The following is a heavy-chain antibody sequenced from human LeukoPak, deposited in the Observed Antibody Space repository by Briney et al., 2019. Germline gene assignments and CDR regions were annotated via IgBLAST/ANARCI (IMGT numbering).Heavy chain of an antibody. CDR2: ISSSGSNI. CDR1: GFTFSSYS. D-gene: IGHD2-15*01. V-gene: IGHV3-48*02. Sequence: GGSLRLSCAASGFTFSSYSMQWVRQAPGKGLEWVSHISSSGSNILYADSVKGRFPISRDNAKESLYLQMSSLRDEVTAVYYCVFPYWQDLDHWGQGTLVTVS. CDR3: VFPYWQDLDH. J-gene: IGHJ4*02.